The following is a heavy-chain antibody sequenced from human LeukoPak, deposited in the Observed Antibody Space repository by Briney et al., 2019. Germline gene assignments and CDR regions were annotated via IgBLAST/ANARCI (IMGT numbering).Heavy chain of an antibody. J-gene: IGHJ4*02. Sequence: ASVRVSCKASGGTFSSYAISWVRQAPGQGLEWMGGIIPIFGTANYAQKFQGRVTITTDESTSTAYMELSSLRSEDTAVYYCARGIAAAALDYWGQGTLVTVSS. CDR3: ARGIAAAALDY. D-gene: IGHD6-13*01. CDR1: GGTFSSYA. CDR2: IIPIFGTA. V-gene: IGHV1-69*05.